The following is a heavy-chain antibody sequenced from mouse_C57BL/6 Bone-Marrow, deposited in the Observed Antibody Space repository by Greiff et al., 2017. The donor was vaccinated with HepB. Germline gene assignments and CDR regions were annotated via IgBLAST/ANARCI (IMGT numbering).Heavy chain of an antibody. V-gene: IGHV5-17*02. Sequence: DVMLVESGGGLVQPGGSRKLSCAVSGFTLSSFGIHWVRQAPEKGLEWVAYISSGGTTIYYADTVKGRFTISRDNPRNTLCLQMTSLRSEDTAMYYCAKYGNYVGYAMDYWGQGTSVTVTS. CDR1: GFTLSSFG. D-gene: IGHD2-10*02. J-gene: IGHJ4*01. CDR3: AKYGNYVGYAMDY. CDR2: ISSGGTTI.